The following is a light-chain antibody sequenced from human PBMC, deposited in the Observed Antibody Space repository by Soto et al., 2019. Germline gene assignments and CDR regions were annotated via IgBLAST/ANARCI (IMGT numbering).Light chain of an antibody. V-gene: IGKV3D-15*01. Sequence: EIAMTQSPVTLSASPGERVTLTCRASQSVNINLAWYQQRPGQAHRVLIYGASNRASGIPDRFSGSGSGTDFTLTISSLEPDDFALYYCQQYKDWPPLTFGGGTRVEIK. CDR3: QQYKDWPPLT. J-gene: IGKJ4*01. CDR2: GAS. CDR1: QSVNIN.